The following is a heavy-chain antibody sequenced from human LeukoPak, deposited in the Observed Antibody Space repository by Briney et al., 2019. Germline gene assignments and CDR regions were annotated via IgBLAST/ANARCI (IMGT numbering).Heavy chain of an antibody. CDR3: AAGGVYDLLDN. J-gene: IGHJ4*02. D-gene: IGHD2-8*01. Sequence: ASVKVSCKVFGYSLSELSMHWVRQAPGKGLEWMGGFDPENGEAVYAQKFQGRVTMTDDTSTDTSYMELNSLKSEDTAVYYCAAGGVYDLLDNWGQGTLVTVSS. V-gene: IGHV1-24*01. CDR1: GYSLSELS. CDR2: FDPENGEA.